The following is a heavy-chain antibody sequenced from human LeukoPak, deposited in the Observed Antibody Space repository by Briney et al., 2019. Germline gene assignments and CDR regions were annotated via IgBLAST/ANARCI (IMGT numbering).Heavy chain of an antibody. Sequence: GGSLRLSCAASGFTFSSYAMHWVRQAPGKGLEWLAVISYDGSNKYYADSVKGRFTISRDNSKNTLYMQMNSLRAEDTAVYYCARIPDGSGKIQSDWGQGTVVTVSS. J-gene: IGHJ4*02. CDR3: ARIPDGSGKIQSD. CDR2: ISYDGSNK. D-gene: IGHD3-10*01. CDR1: GFTFSSYA. V-gene: IGHV3-30*04.